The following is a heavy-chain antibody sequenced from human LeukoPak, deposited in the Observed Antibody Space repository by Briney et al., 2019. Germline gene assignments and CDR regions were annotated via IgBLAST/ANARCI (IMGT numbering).Heavy chain of an antibody. CDR1: GYTFTGYY. J-gene: IGHJ3*02. V-gene: IGHV1-2*02. D-gene: IGHD3-3*01. CDR3: ARDYEDATSDAFDI. Sequence: ASVKVSCKASGYTFTGYYIHWVRQAPGQGLEWMGWINPNSGGTNYAQKFQGRVTMTRDTSISTAYMELSRLRSDDTAVYYCARDYEDATSDAFDIWGQGTMVTVSS. CDR2: INPNSGGT.